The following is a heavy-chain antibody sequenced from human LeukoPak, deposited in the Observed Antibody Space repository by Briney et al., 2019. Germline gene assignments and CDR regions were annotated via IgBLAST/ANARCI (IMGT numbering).Heavy chain of an antibody. CDR3: ARHLRLEAFDI. J-gene: IGHJ3*02. CDR2: IYYSGST. V-gene: IGHV4-39*01. Sequence: PSETLSLTCTVTGGSISSSSYYWGWIRQPPGKGLEWIGSIYYSGSTYYNPSLKSRVTISVDTSKNQFSLKLSSVTAADTAVYYCARHLRLEAFDIWSQGTMVTVSS. D-gene: IGHD4-17*01. CDR1: GGSISSSSYY.